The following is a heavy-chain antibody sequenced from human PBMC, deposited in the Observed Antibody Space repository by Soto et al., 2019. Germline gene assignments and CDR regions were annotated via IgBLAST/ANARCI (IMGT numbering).Heavy chain of an antibody. Sequence: ASVKVSCKASGYTFTSYGISWVRQAPGQGLEGMGWISAYNGNTNYAQKLQGRVTMTTDTSTSTADMELRSLRTDDTAGYYCARDPLVFGDVWRQGTPVTVSS. CDR1: GYTFTSYG. CDR2: ISAYNGNT. J-gene: IGHJ6*02. CDR3: ARDPLVFGDV. D-gene: IGHD3-16*01. V-gene: IGHV1-18*01.